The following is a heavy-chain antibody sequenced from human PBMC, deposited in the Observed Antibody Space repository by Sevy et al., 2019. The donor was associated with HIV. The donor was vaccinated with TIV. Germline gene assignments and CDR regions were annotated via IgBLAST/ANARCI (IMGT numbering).Heavy chain of an antibody. CDR2: MNPNSGNT. CDR1: GYTFTSYD. D-gene: IGHD6-19*01. J-gene: IGHJ4*02. CDR3: ARAGSGWYDHYFDP. V-gene: IGHV1-8*01. Sequence: ASVKVSCKASGYTFTSYDIYWVRQATGQGLEWMGWMNPNSGNTGYAQKFQGRVTMTRNTSISTAYMELSSLRSEDTVVYFCARAGSGWYDHYFDPWGQGTLVTVSS.